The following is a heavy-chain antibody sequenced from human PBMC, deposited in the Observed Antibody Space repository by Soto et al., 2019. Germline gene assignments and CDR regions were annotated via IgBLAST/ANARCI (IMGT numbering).Heavy chain of an antibody. CDR2: INPNSGGT. J-gene: IGHJ6*02. V-gene: IGHV1-2*04. D-gene: IGHD2-2*01. CDR3: ARGGYCSSTSCPKKNYYYYGMDV. Sequence: ASVKVSCKASGYTFTGYYMHWVRQAPGQGLEWMGWINPNSGGTNYAQKFQGWVTMTRDTSISTAYMELSRLRSDDTAVYYCARGGYCSSTSCPKKNYYYYGMDVWGQGTTVTVSS. CDR1: GYTFTGYY.